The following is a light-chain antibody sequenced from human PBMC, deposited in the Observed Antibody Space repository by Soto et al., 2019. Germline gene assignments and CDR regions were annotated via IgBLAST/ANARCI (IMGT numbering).Light chain of an antibody. Sequence: DIQTTQSPSTLPASVGDRVTITCRASQSISNWLAWYQQKPGTAPKVLIYHASNLQSGVPSRFSGSGSGTEFTLTISSLQAEDFASYYCQQLDRYPFTFGGGTKVDIK. CDR2: HAS. V-gene: IGKV1-5*01. J-gene: IGKJ4*01. CDR3: QQLDRYPFT. CDR1: QSISNW.